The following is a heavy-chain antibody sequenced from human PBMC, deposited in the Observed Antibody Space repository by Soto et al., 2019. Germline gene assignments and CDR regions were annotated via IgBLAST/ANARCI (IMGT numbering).Heavy chain of an antibody. Sequence: EVQLVESGGGLVQPGGSLILSCAASGFTFSNNWMSWVRQGPGKGLEWVANIRQDGDEKYYVDSVKGRFTISRDNAKNSLYLQMNSLRAEDTAVYYCARVEAGAGLPGVWYLDYWGQGALVTVSS. J-gene: IGHJ4*02. CDR1: GFTFSNNW. D-gene: IGHD6-13*01. CDR3: ARVEAGAGLPGVWYLDY. V-gene: IGHV3-7*03. CDR2: IRQDGDEK.